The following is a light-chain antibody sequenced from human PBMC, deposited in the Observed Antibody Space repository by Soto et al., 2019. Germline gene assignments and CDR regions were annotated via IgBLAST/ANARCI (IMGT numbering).Light chain of an antibody. CDR1: SSDVGSYNL. CDR2: EGS. CDR3: CSYAGSSTPL. J-gene: IGLJ7*01. Sequence: QSALTQPASVSGSPGQSITISCTGTSSDVGSYNLVSWYQQHPGKAPKLMIYEGSKRPSGVSNRFSGSKSGNTASLTISGLQDEDEADYYCCSYAGSSTPLLGGGTQLTVL. V-gene: IGLV2-23*01.